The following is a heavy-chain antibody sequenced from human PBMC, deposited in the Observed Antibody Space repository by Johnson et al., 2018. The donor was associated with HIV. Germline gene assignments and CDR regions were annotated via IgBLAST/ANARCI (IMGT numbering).Heavy chain of an antibody. J-gene: IGHJ3*02. CDR2: ITSSGSTK. CDR3: ARDRWLQLGAFDI. CDR1: GFTFSDYY. V-gene: IGHV3-11*04. Sequence: QVQLVESGGGLVKPGGSLRLSCAASGFTFSDYYMTWIRQAPGKGLEWVSSITSSGSTKYYADSVQGRFTISRDNVKNSMFLQINSQRADDTAVYYCARDRWLQLGAFDIWGQGTLVTVSS. D-gene: IGHD5-24*01.